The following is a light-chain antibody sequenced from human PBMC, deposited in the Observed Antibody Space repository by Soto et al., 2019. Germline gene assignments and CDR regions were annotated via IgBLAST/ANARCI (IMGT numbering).Light chain of an antibody. V-gene: IGKV1-5*01. CDR1: QSINSW. Sequence: DIQMTQSPSTLSASVGDRVTITCRASQSINSWLAWYQQKPGNAPKLLIYDASSLASGVPSTFSGSGSGTEFTLSISSLQADDFATYFCQQYRTYSHTFGQGTKLEMK. J-gene: IGKJ2*01. CDR2: DAS. CDR3: QQYRTYSHT.